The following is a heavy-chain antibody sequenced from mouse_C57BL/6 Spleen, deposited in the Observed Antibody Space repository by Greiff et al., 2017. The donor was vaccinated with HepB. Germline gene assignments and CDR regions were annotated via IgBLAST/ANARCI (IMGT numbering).Heavy chain of an antibody. Sequence: EVKVVESGGGLVKPGGSLKLSCAASGFTFSSYAMSWVRQTPEKRLEWVATISDGGSYTYYPDNVKGRFTISRDNAKNNLYLQMSHLKSEDTAMYYCARDQIYYGYDGRYYFDYWGQGTTLTVSS. CDR3: ARDQIYYGYDGRYYFDY. V-gene: IGHV5-4*01. J-gene: IGHJ2*01. CDR2: ISDGGSYT. CDR1: GFTFSSYA. D-gene: IGHD2-2*01.